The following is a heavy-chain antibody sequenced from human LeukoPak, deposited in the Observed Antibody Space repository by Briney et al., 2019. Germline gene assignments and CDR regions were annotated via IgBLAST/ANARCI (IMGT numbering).Heavy chain of an antibody. CDR2: INASGDVT. CDR3: AKSLFTSATGTGRAFHI. Sequence: GGSLRLSCAASGFTFSKFPMGWVRQAPGRGLEWVSAINASGDVTFYADSLRGRFTISRDNSKSTLYLQMNGLRAEDTAIFYCAKSLFTSATGTGRAFHIWGQGTRVTVSS. J-gene: IGHJ3*02. CDR1: GFTFSKFP. D-gene: IGHD1-1*01. V-gene: IGHV3-23*01.